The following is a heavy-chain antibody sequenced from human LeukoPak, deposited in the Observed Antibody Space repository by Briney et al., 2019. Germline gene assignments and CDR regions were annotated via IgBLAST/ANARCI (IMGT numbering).Heavy chain of an antibody. D-gene: IGHD6-13*01. J-gene: IGHJ4*02. CDR2: IIPILGIA. CDR1: GGTFSSYA. CDR3: ASVIAAAGTAPFDY. Sequence: SVKVSCKASGGTFSSYAISWVRQAPGQGLEWMGRIIPILGIANYAQKFQGRVTITADKSTSTAYMELSSLRSEDTAVYYCASVIAAAGTAPFDYWGQGALVTVSS. V-gene: IGHV1-69*04.